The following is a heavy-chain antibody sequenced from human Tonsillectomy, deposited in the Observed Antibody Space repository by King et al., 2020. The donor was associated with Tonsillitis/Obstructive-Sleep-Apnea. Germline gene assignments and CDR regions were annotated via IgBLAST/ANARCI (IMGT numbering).Heavy chain of an antibody. CDR2: IDPSESYT. J-gene: IGHJ3*02. V-gene: IGHV5-10-1*03. D-gene: IGHD1-26*01. CDR1: GYSFTSYW. CDR3: ARHSGSSSHGAFDI. Sequence: VQLVESGAEVKKPGESLRISCTASGYSFTSYWISWVRQMPGKGLEWMGRIDPSESYTNYSPSFQGHVTISADRSITTADLQWSSLKASDTALYYCARHSGSSSHGAFDIWGQGTMVTVSS.